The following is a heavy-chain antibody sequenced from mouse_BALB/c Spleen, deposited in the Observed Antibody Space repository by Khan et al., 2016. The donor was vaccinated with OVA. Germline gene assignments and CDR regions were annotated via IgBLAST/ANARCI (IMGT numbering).Heavy chain of an antibody. CDR2: ISSGDTYT. CDR3: ARPTITTVVATSYWFFDV. J-gene: IGHJ1*01. CDR1: GFTFSSYA. D-gene: IGHD1-1*01. V-gene: IGHV5-9-3*01. Sequence: QLVQSGGGLVKPGGSLKLSCAASGFTFSSYAMSWVRQTPEKRLEWVATISSGDTYTYYPDSVKGRFTISRENAKNTLYLQMSSLRSEDTAMYYCARPTITTVVATSYWFFDVWGAGTTVTVST.